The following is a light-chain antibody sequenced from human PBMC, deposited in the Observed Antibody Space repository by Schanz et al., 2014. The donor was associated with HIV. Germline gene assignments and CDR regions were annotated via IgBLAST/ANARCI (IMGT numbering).Light chain of an antibody. Sequence: EIVLTQSPATLSLSPGERATLSCRASQSVSSYLAWYQQKPGQAPRLVIYGASSRATGIPARFSGSGSGTEFTLTISSLQSEDFAVYFCQQYNNWPPLTFGGGTKVEIK. CDR1: QSVSSY. V-gene: IGKV3-15*01. CDR2: GAS. J-gene: IGKJ4*01. CDR3: QQYNNWPPLT.